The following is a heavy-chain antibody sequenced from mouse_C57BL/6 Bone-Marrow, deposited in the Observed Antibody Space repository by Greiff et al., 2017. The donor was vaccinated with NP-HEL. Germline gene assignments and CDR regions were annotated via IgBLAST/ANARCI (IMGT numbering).Heavy chain of an antibody. CDR1: GYTFTSYW. D-gene: IGHD3-2*02. V-gene: IGHV1-55*01. CDR3: ARAGAAQATY. Sequence: QVQLQQSGAELVKPGASVKMSCKASGYTFTSYWITWVKQRPGQGLEWIGDIYPGSGSTNYNEKFKSKATLTVDTSSSTAYMQLSSLTSEDSAVYYCARAGAAQATYWGQDTTLTVSS. CDR2: IYPGSGST. J-gene: IGHJ2*01.